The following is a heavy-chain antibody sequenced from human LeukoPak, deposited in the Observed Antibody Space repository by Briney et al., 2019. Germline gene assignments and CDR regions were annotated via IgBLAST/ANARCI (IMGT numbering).Heavy chain of an antibody. J-gene: IGHJ4*02. D-gene: IGHD6-19*01. CDR1: GFTFSSYE. CDR2: ISGSGRTI. Sequence: GGSLRLSCAASGFTFSSYEMNWVRQAPGKGLEWVSYISGSGRTIYYANSVKGRFTISRDNAKNSRYLQVNSLRADDTAVYYCARLDASGLDYWGQGTLVTVSS. CDR3: ARLDASGLDY. V-gene: IGHV3-48*03.